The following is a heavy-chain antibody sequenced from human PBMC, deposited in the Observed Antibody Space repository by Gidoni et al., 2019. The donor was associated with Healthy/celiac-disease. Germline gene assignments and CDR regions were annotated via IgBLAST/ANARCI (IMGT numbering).Heavy chain of an antibody. J-gene: IGHJ4*02. V-gene: IGHV7-4-1*02. Sequence: QVQLVQSGSELKKQGASVEVSCTAYGYTFTSYAMNWGRQAPGQGLEWMGWINTNTGNPTYAPGFTGRFVFSLDTSVSTAYLQISSLKAEDTAVYYCARRRPYDSSGYYYTTLCYWGQGTLVTVSS. CDR3: ARRRPYDSSGYYYTTLCY. CDR1: GYTFTSYA. CDR2: INTNTGNP. D-gene: IGHD3-22*01.